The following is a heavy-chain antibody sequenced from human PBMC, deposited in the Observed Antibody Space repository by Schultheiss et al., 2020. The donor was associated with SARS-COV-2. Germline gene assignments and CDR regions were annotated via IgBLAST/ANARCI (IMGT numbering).Heavy chain of an antibody. J-gene: IGHJ3*02. CDR2: IYYSGST. D-gene: IGHD3-10*01. Sequence: SETLSLTCTVSGVSVTTYCWNWIRRPPGKGLEWIGYIYYSGSTNYNPSLKSRVTISVDTSKNQFSLKLSSVTAADTAVYYCARQGIRGLFYPYDAFDNWGQGTMVTVSS. V-gene: IGHV4-59*08. CDR3: ARQGIRGLFYPYDAFDN. CDR1: GVSVTTYC.